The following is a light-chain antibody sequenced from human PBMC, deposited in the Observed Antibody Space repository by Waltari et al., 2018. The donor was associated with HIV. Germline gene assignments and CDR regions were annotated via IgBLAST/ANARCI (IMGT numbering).Light chain of an antibody. V-gene: IGKV2-28*01. J-gene: IGKJ2*01. CDR3: LQGLRAPFA. CDR2: LAS. CDR1: ESLLHGKNKRNY. Sequence: DILISQSPRSLSVTPGESASISCWATESLLHGKNKRNYIDGYVQRPGQTPRLLFYLASSRASGVPARFACIGSGTNFTLRITKVAPEDVGTYYCLQGLRAPFAFGQGT.